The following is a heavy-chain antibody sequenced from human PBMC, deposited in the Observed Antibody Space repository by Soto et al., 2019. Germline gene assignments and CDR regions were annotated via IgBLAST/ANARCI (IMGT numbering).Heavy chain of an antibody. J-gene: IGHJ4*02. Sequence: GRSLRLSCAASGFTFSSYGMHWVRQAPGKGLEWVAVISYDGSNKYYADSVKGRFTISRDNSKNTLYLQMNSLRAEDTAVYYCAKSPYSGYGYFDYWGQGTLVTVSS. V-gene: IGHV3-30*18. CDR1: GFTFSSYG. CDR2: ISYDGSNK. CDR3: AKSPYSGYGYFDY. D-gene: IGHD5-12*01.